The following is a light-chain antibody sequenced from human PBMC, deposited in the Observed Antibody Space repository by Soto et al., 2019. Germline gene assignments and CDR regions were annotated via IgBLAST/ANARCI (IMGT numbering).Light chain of an antibody. CDR3: QQFSSYPLT. CDR1: QSVSSN. CDR2: GIS. Sequence: EVGMTQSPATLSVSPGERATVSCRASQSVSSNLAWYQQKPGQAPRLLIYGISTRATGIPARFSGSGSGTEFSLTISSLQPEDFAVYYCQQFSSYPLTFGGGTKVEI. V-gene: IGKV3-15*01. J-gene: IGKJ4*01.